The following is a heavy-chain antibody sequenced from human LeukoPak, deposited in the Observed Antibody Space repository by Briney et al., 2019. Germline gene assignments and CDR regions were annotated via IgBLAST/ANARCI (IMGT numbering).Heavy chain of an antibody. J-gene: IGHJ5*02. CDR3: AKAPMIVATNNWFDP. CDR2: ISGSGSRT. Sequence: GGSLRLSCAASGFTFSSYAMNWVRQPPGKGLEWVSSISGSGSRTYYGDSVKGRFTVSRDNSNNTLSLHMNSLRAEDTAVYYCAKAPMIVATNNWFDPWGQGTLVTVSS. D-gene: IGHD3-22*01. CDR1: GFTFSSYA. V-gene: IGHV3-23*01.